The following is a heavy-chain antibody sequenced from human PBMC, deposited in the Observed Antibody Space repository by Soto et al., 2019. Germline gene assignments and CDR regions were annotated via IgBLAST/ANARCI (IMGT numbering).Heavy chain of an antibody. D-gene: IGHD3-16*01. Sequence: QITLKESGPTLVKPTQTLTLTCTFSGFSLSTSGVGVGWIRQPPGKALEWLALIYWDDDKRYSPSLKSRLTITKDTSKNQVVLTMTNMVPVDTATYYCAHKGDGDRGFKYWGRGTLVTVSS. CDR2: IYWDDDK. CDR1: GFSLSTSGVG. CDR3: AHKGDGDRGFKY. V-gene: IGHV2-5*02. J-gene: IGHJ4*02.